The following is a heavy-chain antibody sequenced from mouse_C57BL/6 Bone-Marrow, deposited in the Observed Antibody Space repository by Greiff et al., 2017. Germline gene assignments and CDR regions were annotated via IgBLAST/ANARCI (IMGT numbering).Heavy chain of an antibody. Sequence: EVNVVESGGGLVQPGASLRLSCAASGFTFTDYYMSWVRQPPGKAPAWLALIRNKANGYTTEYTASVKGRFTISRDNSQNILYLQMNTLRAEDSATYYCVKAGDYYGFDYWGQGTTLTVSS. J-gene: IGHJ2*01. D-gene: IGHD1-1*01. CDR3: VKAGDYYGFDY. V-gene: IGHV7-4*01. CDR1: GFTFTDYY. CDR2: IRNKANGYTT.